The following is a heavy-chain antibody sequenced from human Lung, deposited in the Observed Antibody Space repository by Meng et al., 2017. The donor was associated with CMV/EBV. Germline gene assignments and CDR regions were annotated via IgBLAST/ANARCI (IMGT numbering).Heavy chain of an antibody. D-gene: IGHD3-10*02. J-gene: IGHJ5*02. CDR1: GFTFNNYG. CDR2: ITSHGDDV. CDR3: VREVCSAVGRKHLWNFFDP. V-gene: IGHV3-30*03. Sequence: GESLKISCEGSGFTFNNYGMHWVRQAPGRGLEWVAAITSHGDDVYYADSLKGRFSISRDNSKNTLYLQLNSLESGDTAVYYWVREVCSAVGRKHLWNFFDPWGRGTLVTVSS.